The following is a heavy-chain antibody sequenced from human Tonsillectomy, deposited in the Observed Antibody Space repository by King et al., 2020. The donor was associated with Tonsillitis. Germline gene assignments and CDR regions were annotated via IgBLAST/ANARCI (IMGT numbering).Heavy chain of an antibody. J-gene: IGHJ6*02. CDR2: IYSGGST. D-gene: IGHD3-3*01. Sequence: VQLVESGGGLIQPGGSLRLSCAASGFTVSSNYMSWVRQAPGKGLEWVSVIYSGGSTYYADSVKGRFTISRDNSKNTLYLQMNSLRAEDTAVYYCAREGRFLEWSDGMDVWGQGTTVTVSS. CDR3: AREGRFLEWSDGMDV. CDR1: GFTVSSNY. V-gene: IGHV3-53*01.